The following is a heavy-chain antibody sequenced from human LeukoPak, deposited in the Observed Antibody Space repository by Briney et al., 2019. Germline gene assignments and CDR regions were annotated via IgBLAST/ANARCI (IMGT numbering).Heavy chain of an antibody. Sequence: GGSLRLSCAASGFTFSRYDMHWVRQAPGKGLEWVAVISYDGSNKYYADSVKGRFTISRDSSKNTLYLQMNSLRAEDTAVYYCARDKLWFGELFKGDWFDPWGQGTLVTVSS. CDR2: ISYDGSNK. J-gene: IGHJ5*02. D-gene: IGHD3-10*01. V-gene: IGHV3-30-3*01. CDR3: ARDKLWFGELFKGDWFDP. CDR1: GFTFSRYD.